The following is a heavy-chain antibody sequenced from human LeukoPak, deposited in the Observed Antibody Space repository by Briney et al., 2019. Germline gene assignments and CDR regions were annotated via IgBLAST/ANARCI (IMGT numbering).Heavy chain of an antibody. J-gene: IGHJ4*02. V-gene: IGHV3-53*01. D-gene: IGHD6-13*01. CDR3: ASHSSSWYGFDY. Sequence: GGSLRLSCAGSGFTFSSYEMNWVRQAPGKGLEWASVIYSGGSTYYADSVKGRFTISRDNSKNTLYLQMNSLRAEDTAVYYCASHSSSWYGFDYWGQGTLVTVSS. CDR2: IYSGGST. CDR1: GFTFSSYE.